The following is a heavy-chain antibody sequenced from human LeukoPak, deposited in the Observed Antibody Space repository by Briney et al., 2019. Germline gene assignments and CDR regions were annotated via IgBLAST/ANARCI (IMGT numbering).Heavy chain of an antibody. CDR2: INHSGST. Sequence: SETLSLTCAVDGGSFSGYYWSWIRQPPGKGLEWIGEINHSGSTNYNPSFKSRVTISVDTSKNQFSLKLSSVTAADTAVYYCARGLRYYDILTGYYYFDYWGQGTLVTVSS. CDR1: GGSFSGYY. D-gene: IGHD3-9*01. CDR3: ARGLRYYDILTGYYYFDY. J-gene: IGHJ4*02. V-gene: IGHV4-34*01.